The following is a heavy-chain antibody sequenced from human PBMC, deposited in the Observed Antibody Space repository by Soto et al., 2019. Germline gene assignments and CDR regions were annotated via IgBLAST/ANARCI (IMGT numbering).Heavy chain of an antibody. J-gene: IGHJ5*02. V-gene: IGHV4-39*01. Sequence: PSETLSLTCTVSEGSISSSSYFWGWIRQPPGKGLEWIGTIYYSGSTYYNPSLKSRVTISVERSKNQFSLKLTSVTAADTAVYYCARHATGRDDEVLTGYYNPPCWFDPWGQGTLVTVSS. CDR2: IYYSGST. D-gene: IGHD3-9*01. CDR1: EGSISSSSYF. CDR3: ARHATGRDDEVLTGYYNPPCWFDP.